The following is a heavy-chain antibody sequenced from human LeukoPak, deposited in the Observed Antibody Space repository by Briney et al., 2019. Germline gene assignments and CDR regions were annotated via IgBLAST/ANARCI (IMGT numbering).Heavy chain of an antibody. CDR2: IYYSGST. Sequence: PSETLSLTCTVSGGSISSSSYYWGWIRQPPGKGLEWIGSIYYSGSTYYNPSLKSRVTISVDTSKNQFSLKLSSVTAADTAVYYCARATDYYGAFDIWGQGTMVTVSS. CDR1: GGSISSSSYY. J-gene: IGHJ3*02. D-gene: IGHD3-22*01. CDR3: ARATDYYGAFDI. V-gene: IGHV4-39*07.